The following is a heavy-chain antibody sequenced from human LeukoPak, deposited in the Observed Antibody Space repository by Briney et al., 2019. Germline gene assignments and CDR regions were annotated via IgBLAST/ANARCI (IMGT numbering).Heavy chain of an antibody. V-gene: IGHV3-7*01. CDR2: IKPDGSEK. D-gene: IGHD1-26*01. CDR3: ARDTVGVTDY. CDR1: GFTFSSYG. J-gene: IGHJ4*02. Sequence: PGGSLRLSCAASGFTFSSYGMHWVRQAPGKGLEWVANIKPDGSEKYYLDSVKGRFTISRDNAKNSLYLQMNSLRAEDTALYYCARDTVGVTDYWGQGTLVTVSS.